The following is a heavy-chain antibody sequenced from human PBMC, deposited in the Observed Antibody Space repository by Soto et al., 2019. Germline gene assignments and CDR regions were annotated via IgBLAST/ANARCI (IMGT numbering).Heavy chain of an antibody. CDR1: GGSISSYY. Sequence: SETLSLTCTVSGGSISSYYWSWIRQPPGKGLEWIGYIYYSGSTNYNPSLKSRVTISVDTSKNQFSLKLSSVTAADTAVYYCARGIAAAGTVPWFDPWGQGTLVTVSS. J-gene: IGHJ5*02. D-gene: IGHD6-13*01. CDR3: ARGIAAAGTVPWFDP. V-gene: IGHV4-59*01. CDR2: IYYSGST.